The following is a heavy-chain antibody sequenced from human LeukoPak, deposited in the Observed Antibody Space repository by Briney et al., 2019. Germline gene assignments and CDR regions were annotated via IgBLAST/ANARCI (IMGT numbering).Heavy chain of an antibody. CDR1: GVTVSNNY. D-gene: IGHD5-18*01. Sequence: GGSLRLSCAASGVTVSNNYMTWVRQAPGKGLEWVSVINSGGTTYYADSVKGRFTISRDNSKNTVYLQMNSLRAEDTAVYYCAREAGYSLDYWGQGTLVSVSS. CDR3: AREAGYSLDY. J-gene: IGHJ4*02. CDR2: INSGGTT. V-gene: IGHV3-53*01.